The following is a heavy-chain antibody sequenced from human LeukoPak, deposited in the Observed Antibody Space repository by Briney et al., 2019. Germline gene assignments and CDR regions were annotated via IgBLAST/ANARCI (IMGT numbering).Heavy chain of an antibody. V-gene: IGHV4-30-2*01. J-gene: IGHJ4*02. CDR3: ARVDFCGGDCYFFDY. D-gene: IGHD2-21*02. CDR2: IYHSGST. Sequence: PSQTLSLTCAVSGGSISSGGYSWSWIRQPPGKGLEWIGYIYHSGSTYYNPSLKSRVTISVDRSKNQFSLKLSSVTAADTAVYYCARVDFCGGDCYFFDYWGQGTLVIVSS. CDR1: GGSISSGGYS.